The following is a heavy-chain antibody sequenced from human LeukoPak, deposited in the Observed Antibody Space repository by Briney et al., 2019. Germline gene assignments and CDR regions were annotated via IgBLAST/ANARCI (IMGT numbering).Heavy chain of an antibody. D-gene: IGHD6-13*01. CDR3: ARRRGWKQQLVYFDY. Sequence: PSETLSLTCTASGGSIGNYYWSWIRQPPGKGLEWIGYLFHSGTPRYNPSLKSRVTISADTSKNQFFLTLNSTTAADTAVYYCARRRGWKQQLVYFDYWGQGTLATVSS. CDR1: GGSIGNYY. J-gene: IGHJ4*02. V-gene: IGHV4-59*08. CDR2: LFHSGTP.